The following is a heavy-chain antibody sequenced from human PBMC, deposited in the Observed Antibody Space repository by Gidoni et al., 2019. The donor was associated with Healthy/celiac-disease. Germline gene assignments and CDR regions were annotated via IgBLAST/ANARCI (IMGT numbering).Heavy chain of an antibody. J-gene: IGHJ2*01. CDR2: ISYDGSNK. D-gene: IGHD3-10*01. CDR1: GFTFSSYG. V-gene: IGHV3-30*18. Sequence: QVQLVESGGGVVQPGRSLRLSCAASGFTFSSYGMHWVRQAPGKGLEWVAVISYDGSNKYYADSVKGRFTISRDNSKNTLYLQMNSLRAEDTAVYYCAKDRGFGAYWYFDLWGRGTLVTVSS. CDR3: AKDRGFGAYWYFDL.